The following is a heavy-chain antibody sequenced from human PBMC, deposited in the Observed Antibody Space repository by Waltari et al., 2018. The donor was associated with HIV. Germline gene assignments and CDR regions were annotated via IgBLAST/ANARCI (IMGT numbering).Heavy chain of an antibody. V-gene: IGHV4-31*03. CDR1: GGSISSGGYY. Sequence: QVQLQESGPGLVKPSQTLSLTCTVSGGSISSGGYYWSWLRQPPGQRLEWIGYIYYSGRTYYNPSLKSRVTIAVDTSKNQFSLKLSSVTAADTAVYYCARDHATIFGGGGRDYGMDVWGQGTTVTVSS. CDR2: IYYSGRT. CDR3: ARDHATIFGGGGRDYGMDV. J-gene: IGHJ6*02. D-gene: IGHD3-3*01.